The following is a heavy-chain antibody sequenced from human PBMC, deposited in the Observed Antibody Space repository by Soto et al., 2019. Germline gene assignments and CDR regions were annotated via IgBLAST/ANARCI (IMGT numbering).Heavy chain of an antibody. V-gene: IGHV3-15*07. CDR1: GFTFSNAW. CDR2: IKSKTDGGTT. Sequence: GGSMRLSCAASGFTFSNAWMNWVRQAPGKGLEWVGHIKSKTDGGTTDYAAPVKGRFTISRDDSKTTQYLEMNSLKTDDTAIYYCVAASPFDYWGQGTLVTVSS. D-gene: IGHD6-13*01. J-gene: IGHJ4*02. CDR3: VAASPFDY.